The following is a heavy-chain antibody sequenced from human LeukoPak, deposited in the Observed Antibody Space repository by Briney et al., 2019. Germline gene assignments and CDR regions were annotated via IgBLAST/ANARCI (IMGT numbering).Heavy chain of an antibody. J-gene: IGHJ4*02. D-gene: IGHD3-3*01. Sequence: PSETLSLTCAVYGGSFSGYYWSWIRQPPGKGLEWIGEINHSGSTNYNPSLKSRVTISVDTSKNQFSLKLSSVTAADTAVYYCARLDFWSGYCYYWGQGTLVTVSS. CDR1: GGSFSGYY. CDR3: ARLDFWSGYCYY. V-gene: IGHV4-34*01. CDR2: INHSGST.